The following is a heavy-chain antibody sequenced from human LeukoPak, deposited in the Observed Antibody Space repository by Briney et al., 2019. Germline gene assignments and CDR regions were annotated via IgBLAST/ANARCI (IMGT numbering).Heavy chain of an antibody. J-gene: IGHJ3*02. V-gene: IGHV1-18*01. CDR2: ISAYNGNT. CDR1: GYTFTSYG. CDR3: ARARDLGGYSSSWYIHAAFDI. Sequence: ASVKVSCKASGYTFTSYGISWVRQAPGQGLEWMGWISAYNGNTNYAQKLQGRVTMTTDTSTSTAYMELRSLRSDDTAVHYCARARDLGGYSSSWYIHAAFDIWGQGTMVTVSS. D-gene: IGHD6-13*01.